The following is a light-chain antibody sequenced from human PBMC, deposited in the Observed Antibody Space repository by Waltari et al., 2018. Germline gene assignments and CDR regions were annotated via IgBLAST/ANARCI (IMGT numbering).Light chain of an antibody. CDR2: KDT. Sequence: SYELTQPSSVSVSPGQTAKITCSGDIVTKKYVRWFQQKPGRAPVLVMYKDTERPSGIPGRFSGSSSGTTVTLTISGAQGEDEAEYYCNCATDDNVRIFGGGTRLTVL. CDR3: NCATDDNVRI. CDR1: IVTKKY. V-gene: IGLV3-27*01. J-gene: IGLJ2*01.